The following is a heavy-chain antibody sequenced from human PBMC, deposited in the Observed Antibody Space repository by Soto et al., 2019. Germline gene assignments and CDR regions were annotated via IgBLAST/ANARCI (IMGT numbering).Heavy chain of an antibody. CDR1: GDSMSSADW. J-gene: IGHJ4*02. CDR3: VCNGYYSLDH. CDR2: IHHSGGI. Sequence: QVQLQESGPGLVQPSGTLSLTCAVSGDSMSSADWWRWVRQPPGKGLEWIGEIHHSGGINYHPSLRSRVTISVDMSKNQCSLNLSSVTAADTAVYFCVCNGYYSLDHWGQGTLVIVSP. D-gene: IGHD6-25*01. V-gene: IGHV4-4*02.